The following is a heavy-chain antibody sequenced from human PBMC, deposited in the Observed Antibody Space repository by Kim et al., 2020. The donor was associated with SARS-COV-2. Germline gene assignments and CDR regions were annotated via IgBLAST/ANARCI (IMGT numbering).Heavy chain of an antibody. CDR3: ASHGAGDGYNVYYYYGMDV. D-gene: IGHD5-12*01. Sequence: SETLSLTCTVSGGSISSSSYYWGWIRQPPGKGLEWIGSIYYSGSTYYNPSLKSRVTISVDTSKNQFSLKLSSVTAADTAVYYCASHGAGDGYNVYYYYGMDVWGQGTTVTVSS. J-gene: IGHJ6*02. CDR2: IYYSGST. CDR1: GGSISSSSYY. V-gene: IGHV4-39*01.